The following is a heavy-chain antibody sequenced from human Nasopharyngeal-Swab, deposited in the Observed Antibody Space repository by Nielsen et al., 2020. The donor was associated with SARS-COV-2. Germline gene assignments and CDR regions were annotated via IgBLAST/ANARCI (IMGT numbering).Heavy chain of an antibody. CDR1: GFTFSSYG. V-gene: IGHV3-33*01. CDR3: ARDFPFGGDVVY. J-gene: IGHJ4*02. Sequence: GGSLRLSCAASGFTFSSYGMHWVRQAPGKGLEWVAVIWYDGSNKYYADSVKGRFTISRDNSKNTLYLQMNSLRAEDTAVYYSARDFPFGGDVVYWGQGTLVTVSS. D-gene: IGHD3-10*01. CDR2: IWYDGSNK.